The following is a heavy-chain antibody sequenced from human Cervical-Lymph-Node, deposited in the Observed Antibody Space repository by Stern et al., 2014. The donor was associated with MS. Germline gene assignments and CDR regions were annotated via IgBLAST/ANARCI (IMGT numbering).Heavy chain of an antibody. CDR3: ARLSGAVTTLRGNY. Sequence: QVQLVQSGGGVVQPGRSLRLSCAASGFTFSSYGMHWVRQAPGKGLEWVAVIWYDGSNKYYADSVKGRFTISRDNSKNTLYLQMNSLRAEDTAVYYCARLSGAVTTLRGNYWGQGTLVTVSS. CDR1: GFTFSSYG. CDR2: IWYDGSNK. V-gene: IGHV3-33*01. J-gene: IGHJ4*02. D-gene: IGHD4-17*01.